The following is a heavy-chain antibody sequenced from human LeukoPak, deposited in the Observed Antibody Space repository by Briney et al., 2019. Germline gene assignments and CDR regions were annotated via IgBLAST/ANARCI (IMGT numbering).Heavy chain of an antibody. J-gene: IGHJ4*02. D-gene: IGHD1-26*01. V-gene: IGHV1-18*01. CDR3: ARDQVGATVSPESPSDY. CDR1: GYIFTSYG. Sequence: ASVKVSCKASGYIFTSYGISWVRQAPGQGLEWMGWISAYNGNTNYAQKLQGRVNMTTDTSTSTAYMELRSLRSDDTAVYYCARDQVGATVSPESPSDYWGQGTLVTVSS. CDR2: ISAYNGNT.